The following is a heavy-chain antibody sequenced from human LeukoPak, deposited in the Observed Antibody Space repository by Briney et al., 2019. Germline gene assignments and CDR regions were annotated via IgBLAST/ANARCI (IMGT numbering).Heavy chain of an antibody. D-gene: IGHD7-27*01. CDR2: IYSGGST. J-gene: IGHJ4*02. CDR1: GFTVSSNY. CDR3: ARDRGTWGLDY. V-gene: IGHV3-53*01. Sequence: PGGSLRLSCAASGFTVSSNYMSWVRQAPGKGLEWVSVIYSGGSTYYADSVKGRFTISRDNSKNTLYLQLNSLRAEDTAVYYCARDRGTWGLDYWGQGTLVTVSS.